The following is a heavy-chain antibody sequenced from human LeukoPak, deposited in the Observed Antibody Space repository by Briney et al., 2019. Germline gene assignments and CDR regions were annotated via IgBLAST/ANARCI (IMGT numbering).Heavy chain of an antibody. Sequence: SETLSLTCTVSGGSITSYYWSWIRQPPGKGLEWIGYIYYSGSTNYNPSLKSRVTISVDTSKNQFSLKLSSVTAADTAVYYCAWTPPNGYESWYFDYWGQGTLDTVSS. CDR3: AWTPPNGYESWYFDY. V-gene: IGHV4-59*01. CDR2: IYYSGST. J-gene: IGHJ4*02. D-gene: IGHD5-12*01. CDR1: GGSITSYY.